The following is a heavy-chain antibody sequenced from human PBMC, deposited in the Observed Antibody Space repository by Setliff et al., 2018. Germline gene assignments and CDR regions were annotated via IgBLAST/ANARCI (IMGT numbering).Heavy chain of an antibody. J-gene: IGHJ4*02. CDR1: GGSISSSSHY. Sequence: SETLSLTCTVSGGSISSSSHYWGWIRQPPGKGLEWIGSIYYTGSTYYNPSLKSRVTMSVDTSKRQFSLKLGSATAADTAVYYCARDADHYDTDENPIFDYWGQGTLVTVSS. D-gene: IGHD3-9*01. CDR3: ARDADHYDTDENPIFDY. CDR2: IYYTGST. V-gene: IGHV4-39*07.